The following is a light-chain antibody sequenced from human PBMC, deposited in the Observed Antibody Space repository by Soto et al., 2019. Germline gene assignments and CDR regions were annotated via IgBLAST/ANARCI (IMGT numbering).Light chain of an antibody. CDR3: CSYTTSNTYV. CDR2: EVS. CDR1: SSDVGGYNY. V-gene: IGLV2-14*01. Sequence: SVLTQPPSASGSPGQSVTISCTGTSSDVGGYNYVSWYQQHPGKAPKLIISEVSDRPSGVSDRFSGSKSGNTASLTISGLQVEDEADYYCCSYTTSNTYVFGTGTKVTVL. J-gene: IGLJ1*01.